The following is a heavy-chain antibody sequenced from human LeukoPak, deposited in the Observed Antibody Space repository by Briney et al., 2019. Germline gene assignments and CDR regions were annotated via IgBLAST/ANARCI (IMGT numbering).Heavy chain of an antibody. J-gene: IGHJ6*02. V-gene: IGHV1-24*01. CDR2: FDPEDGET. D-gene: IGHD6-13*01. CDR1: GYTLTELS. Sequence: ASVKVSCKVSGYTLTELSMHWVRQAPGKGLEWMGGFDPEDGETIYAQKFQGRVTMTEDTSTDTAYMELRSLRSDDAAVYYCARSGYSSSWLTNYYYYYGMDVWGQGTTVTVSS. CDR3: ARSGYSSSWLTNYYYYYGMDV.